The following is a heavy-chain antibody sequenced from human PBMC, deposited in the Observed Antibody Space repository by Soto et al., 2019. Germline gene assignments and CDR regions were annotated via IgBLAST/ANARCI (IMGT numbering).Heavy chain of an antibody. J-gene: IGHJ3*02. V-gene: IGHV4-31*03. Sequence: SETLCLTCTVSGGSISSGGYYWSWIRQHPGKGLEWIGYIYYSGSTYYNPSLKSRVTISIDTSKNQFSLNLSSVTAADTAVYYCARDISVGAFDIWGQGTMVTVSS. CDR2: IYYSGST. D-gene: IGHD1-20*01. CDR1: GGSISSGGYY. CDR3: ARDISVGAFDI.